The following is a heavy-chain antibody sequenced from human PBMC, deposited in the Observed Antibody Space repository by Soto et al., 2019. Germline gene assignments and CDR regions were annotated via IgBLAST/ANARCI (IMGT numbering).Heavy chain of an antibody. Sequence: QVQLQESGPGLVKPSETLSLTCTVSGGSISTYYWSWIRQPPGKGLEWIGFIYYSGSTNYNPSLNGRVTTSVDTSTNQSSLRLSSVTAAATAVYYCARLPRADDGGIFAPWGQGTGVTVSS. CDR1: GGSISTYY. J-gene: IGHJ5*02. D-gene: IGHD4-17*01. CDR3: ARLPRADDGGIFAP. CDR2: IYYSGST. V-gene: IGHV4-59*01.